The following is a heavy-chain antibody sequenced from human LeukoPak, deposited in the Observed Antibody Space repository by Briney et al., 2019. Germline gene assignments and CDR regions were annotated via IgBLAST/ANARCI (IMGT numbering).Heavy chain of an antibody. Sequence: HSGGSLRLSCAASGFTFSGSAMHWVRQASGKGLEWVGRIRSKTNSYATSYAASVKGRFALSRDDSKNTAYLQMNSLKTEDTAVYYCTRCNVGFESWGQGTLVTVSS. CDR2: IRSKTNSYAT. J-gene: IGHJ4*02. V-gene: IGHV3-73*01. CDR1: GFTFSGSA. CDR3: TRCNVGFES.